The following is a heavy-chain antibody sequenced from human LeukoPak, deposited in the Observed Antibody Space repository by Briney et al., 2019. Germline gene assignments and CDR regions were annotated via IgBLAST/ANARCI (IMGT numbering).Heavy chain of an antibody. CDR1: GYAFAAYY. Sequence: ASVKVSCKASGYAFAAYYIHWVRQAPGRGLGWVGLINPSDGSTRYAQKFQGRVTMTRDASTSTIYIDLNNLGSDDTAIYYCATDRPHNCFDPWGQGSLVTVPS. CDR3: ATDRPHNCFDP. V-gene: IGHV1-46*01. J-gene: IGHJ5*02. CDR2: INPSDGST.